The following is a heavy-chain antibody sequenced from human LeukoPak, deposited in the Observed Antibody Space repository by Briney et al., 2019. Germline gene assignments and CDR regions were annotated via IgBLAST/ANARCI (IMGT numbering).Heavy chain of an antibody. CDR3: ASRSGYYWGFDY. Sequence: SETLSLTCTVSGGSISSYYWSWIRQPPGKGLEWIGYIYYSGSTNYNPSLKSRVTISVDTSKNQFSLKLSPVTAADAAVYYCASRSGYYWGFDYWGQGTLVTVSS. CDR2: IYYSGST. V-gene: IGHV4-59*01. J-gene: IGHJ4*02. D-gene: IGHD3-3*01. CDR1: GGSISSYY.